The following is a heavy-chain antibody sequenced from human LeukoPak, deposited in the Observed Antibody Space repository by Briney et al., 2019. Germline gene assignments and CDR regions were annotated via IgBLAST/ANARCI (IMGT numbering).Heavy chain of an antibody. CDR1: GFTFSSYA. CDR3: ARGAHKRDDYGGFFDY. CDR2: ISSDGSKK. Sequence: GGSLRLSCEVSGFTFSSYAMHWVRQAPGKGLEWVAVISSDGSKKDYADSVKGRFTISRDNSKNTLYLQMNSLRAEDTAVYYCARGAHKRDDYGGFFDYWGQGTLVTVSS. V-gene: IGHV3-30*04. J-gene: IGHJ4*02. D-gene: IGHD4-23*01.